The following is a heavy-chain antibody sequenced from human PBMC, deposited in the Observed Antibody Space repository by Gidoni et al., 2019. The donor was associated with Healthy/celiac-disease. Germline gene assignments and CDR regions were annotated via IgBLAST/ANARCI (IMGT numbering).Heavy chain of an antibody. Sequence: TSYWISWVRQMPGKGLEWMGRIDPSDSYTNYSPSFQGHVTISADKSISTAYLQWSSLKASDTAMYYCARGKRIAAAGTSDAFDIWGQGTMVTVSS. CDR3: ARGKRIAAAGTSDAFDI. J-gene: IGHJ3*02. CDR1: TSYW. V-gene: IGHV5-10-1*01. D-gene: IGHD6-13*01. CDR2: IDPSDSYT.